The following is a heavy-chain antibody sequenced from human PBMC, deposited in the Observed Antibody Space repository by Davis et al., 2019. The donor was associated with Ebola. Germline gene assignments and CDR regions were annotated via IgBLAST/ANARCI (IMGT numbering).Heavy chain of an antibody. J-gene: IGHJ4*02. Sequence: ASVKVSCKASGYTFTSYYMHWVRQAPGQGLEWMGIINPSGGSTSYAQKFQGRVTMTRDTSTRTVYMELSSLRSEDTAVYYCARDFEQLALDYWGQGTLVTVSS. CDR1: GYTFTSYY. CDR3: ARDFEQLALDY. CDR2: INPSGGST. D-gene: IGHD6-6*01. V-gene: IGHV1-46*01.